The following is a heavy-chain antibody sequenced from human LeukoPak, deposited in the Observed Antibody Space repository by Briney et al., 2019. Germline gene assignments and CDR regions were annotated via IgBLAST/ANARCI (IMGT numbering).Heavy chain of an antibody. Sequence: SETLSLTCAVYGGSFSGYYWSWTRQPPGKGLEWIGEIDHTGSTHYNPPLKSRVTMSVDASKNQFSLKLTFVTAADTAVYYCARVRGLWFGVRNDSWGQGTLVTVSS. V-gene: IGHV4-34*01. J-gene: IGHJ4*02. CDR2: IDHTGST. CDR3: ARVRGLWFGVRNDS. D-gene: IGHD3-10*01. CDR1: GGSFSGYY.